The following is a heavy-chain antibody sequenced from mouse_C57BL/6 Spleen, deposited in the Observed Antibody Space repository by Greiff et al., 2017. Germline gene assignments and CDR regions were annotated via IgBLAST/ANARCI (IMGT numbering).Heavy chain of an antibody. V-gene: IGHV1-55*01. CDR2: IYPGSGST. CDR1: GYTFTSYW. D-gene: IGHD2-5*01. CDR3: ARRGNYYSNCDAMDY. J-gene: IGHJ4*01. Sequence: VQLQQPGAELVKPGASVKMSCKASGYTFTSYWVTWVKQRPGQGLEWIGDIYPGSGSTNYNEKFKSKATLTVDTSSSTAYMQLSSLTSEDSAVYYCARRGNYYSNCDAMDYWGQGTSVTVSS.